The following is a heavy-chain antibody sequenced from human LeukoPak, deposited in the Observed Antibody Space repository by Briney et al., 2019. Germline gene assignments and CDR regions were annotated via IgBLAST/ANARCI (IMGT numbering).Heavy chain of an antibody. Sequence: SVKVSCKASGDTFNRYAITWVPQAPGQGLEWMGGILPILGTVNYAQKFQGRVTITTEASTRTAYMELSSLSSDDTAVYYCATARIYCGGNSCYDAFFDYWGQGTRVTVSS. J-gene: IGHJ4*02. D-gene: IGHD2-21*01. V-gene: IGHV1-69*05. CDR2: ILPILGTV. CDR3: ATARIYCGGNSCYDAFFDY. CDR1: GDTFNRYA.